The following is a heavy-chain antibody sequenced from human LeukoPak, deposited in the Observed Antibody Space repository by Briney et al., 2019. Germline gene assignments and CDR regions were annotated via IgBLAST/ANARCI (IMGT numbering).Heavy chain of an antibody. Sequence: GGSLRLSCAASGFTFDDYAMHWVRQAPGKGLEWVSLTSGDGGSTFYADSVRGRFTISRDNSKNSLYLQLNSLRTEDTALYYCAKAPYSSSWYFRYYFDYWGQGTLVTVSS. CDR2: TSGDGGST. CDR3: AKAPYSSSWYFRYYFDY. J-gene: IGHJ4*02. CDR1: GFTFDDYA. D-gene: IGHD6-13*01. V-gene: IGHV3-43*02.